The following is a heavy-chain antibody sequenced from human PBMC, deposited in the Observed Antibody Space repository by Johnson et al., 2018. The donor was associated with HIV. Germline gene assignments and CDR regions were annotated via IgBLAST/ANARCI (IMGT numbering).Heavy chain of an antibody. CDR2: ISYDGSNR. CDR1: GFIFSRSW. V-gene: IGHV3-30*03. CDR3: ARVRQLGRGDAFDI. J-gene: IGHJ3*02. D-gene: IGHD6-6*01. Sequence: QEKLVESGGGLVQPGGSLRLSCAASGFIFSRSWMHWVRQVPGKGLVWVAVISYDGSNRYYADSVKGRFTISRDNSKNTLYLQMNSLRAEDTAVYYCARVRQLGRGDAFDIWGQGTMVTVSS.